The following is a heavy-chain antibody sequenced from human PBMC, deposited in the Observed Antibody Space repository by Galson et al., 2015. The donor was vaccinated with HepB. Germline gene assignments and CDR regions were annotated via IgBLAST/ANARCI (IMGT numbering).Heavy chain of an antibody. CDR2: ISSSSSYI. V-gene: IGHV3-21*01. Sequence: SLRLSCAASGFTFSSYSMNWVRQAPGKGLEWVSSISSSSSYIYYADSVKGRFTIPRDNAKNALYLQMNSLRAEDTAVYYCAREKGRGWYFDLWGRGTLVTVSS. D-gene: IGHD3-10*01. CDR1: GFTFSSYS. J-gene: IGHJ2*01. CDR3: AREKGRGWYFDL.